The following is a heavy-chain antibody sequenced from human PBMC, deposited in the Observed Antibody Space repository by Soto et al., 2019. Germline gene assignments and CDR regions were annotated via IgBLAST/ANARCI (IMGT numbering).Heavy chain of an antibody. J-gene: IGHJ6*02. CDR2: INPSGGST. CDR1: GYTFTSYY. Sequence: ASVKVSCKASGYTFTSYYMHGVRQAPGQRLEWMGIINPSGGSTSYAQKFQGRVTMTRDTSTSTVYMELSSLRSEDTAVYCCARDLRDYSNNYYYYGMDVWGQGTTVTVSS. CDR3: ARDLRDYSNNYYYYGMDV. V-gene: IGHV1-46*01. D-gene: IGHD4-4*01.